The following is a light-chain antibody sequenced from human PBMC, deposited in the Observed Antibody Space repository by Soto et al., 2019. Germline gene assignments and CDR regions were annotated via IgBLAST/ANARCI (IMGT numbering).Light chain of an antibody. J-gene: IGLJ3*02. Sequence: QSALTQPASVSGSPGQSITIPCTGTSSDIGSNNYVSWFQQRPGKAPTLIIYEVSNRPSGVSTHFSGSKSGNTASLTISGLLPEDEAEYYCSSYTTTTRLFGGGTKVTVL. CDR3: SSYTTTTRL. CDR2: EVS. CDR1: SSDIGSNNY. V-gene: IGLV2-14*01.